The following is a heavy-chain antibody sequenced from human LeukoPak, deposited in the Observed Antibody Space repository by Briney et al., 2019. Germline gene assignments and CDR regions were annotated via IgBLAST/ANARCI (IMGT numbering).Heavy chain of an antibody. D-gene: IGHD3-22*01. V-gene: IGHV4-38-2*02. CDR3: ARDATYYYDSSGYVWFDP. CDR1: GYSISSGYY. J-gene: IGHJ5*02. Sequence: SETLSLTCTVSGYSISSGYYWGWIRQPPGKGLEWIGSIYHSGSTNYNPSLKSQVTISVDTSKTQFSLKLSSVTAADTAVYYCARDATYYYDSSGYVWFDPWGQGTLVTVSS. CDR2: IYHSGST.